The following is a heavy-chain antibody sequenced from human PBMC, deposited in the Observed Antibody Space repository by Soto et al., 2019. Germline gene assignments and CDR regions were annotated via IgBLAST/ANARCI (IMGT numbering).Heavy chain of an antibody. J-gene: IGHJ5*02. CDR2: IYHSGST. CDR1: GGSISSSNW. CDR3: ARLNIAAAGPNWFDP. V-gene: IGHV4-4*02. Sequence: SETLSLTXAVSGGSISSSNWWSWVRQPPGKGLEWIGEIYHSGSTNYNPSLKSRVTISVDKSKNQFSLKLSSVTAADTAVYYCARLNIAAAGPNWFDPWGQGTLVTVSS. D-gene: IGHD6-13*01.